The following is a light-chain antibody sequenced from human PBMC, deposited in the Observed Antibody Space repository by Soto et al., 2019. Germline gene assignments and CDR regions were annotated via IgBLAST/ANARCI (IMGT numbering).Light chain of an antibody. J-gene: IGKJ2*01. CDR2: RAS. CDR1: QSVSSY. CDR3: QQYNTWPPRYT. Sequence: EIVMTQSPATLSVSPGGRATLSCRASQSVSSYLAWYQQRPGQPPRLLIYRASTRATGIPARFSGSGSGTEFSLTISSLQSEDFAVYYCQQYNTWPPRYTFGQGTKLE. V-gene: IGKV3-15*01.